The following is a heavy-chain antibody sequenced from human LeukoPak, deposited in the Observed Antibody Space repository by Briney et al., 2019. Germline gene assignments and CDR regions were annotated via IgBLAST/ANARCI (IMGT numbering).Heavy chain of an antibody. CDR3: ATGNYHGFDI. J-gene: IGHJ3*02. V-gene: IGHV3-74*01. D-gene: IGHD3-16*02. Sequence: GGSLRLSCAASGFTFSSYWMHWVRQAPGKGLVWVSCLNNDGSSIRYADSVRGRFTISRDNAKNTLYLQMNSLIAEDTAVYYCATGNYHGFDIWGQGTMVTVSS. CDR2: LNNDGSSI. CDR1: GFTFSSYW.